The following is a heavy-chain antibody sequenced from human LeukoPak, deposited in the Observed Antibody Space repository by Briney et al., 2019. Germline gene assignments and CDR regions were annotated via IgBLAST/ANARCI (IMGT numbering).Heavy chain of an antibody. CDR1: GYSFTSLW. CDR2: IYPGDSHT. V-gene: IGHV5-51*01. J-gene: IGHJ4*02. D-gene: IGHD1-1*01. CDR3: ARTPSPDWNDDY. Sequence: GESLKIPCKGSGYSFTSLWIGWVRQMPGKGLEWMGIIYPGDSHTRYSPSFQGQVTISADKSISTAYLQWSSLKASDTAMYYCARTPSPDWNDDYWGQGTLVTVSS.